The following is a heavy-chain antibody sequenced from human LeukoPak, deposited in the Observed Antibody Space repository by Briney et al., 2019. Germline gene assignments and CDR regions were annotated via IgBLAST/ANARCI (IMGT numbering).Heavy chain of an antibody. CDR3: AREDFWSGYFDY. J-gene: IGHJ4*02. Sequence: GGSLRLSCAASGFTFSNYWMSWVRQAPGKGLEWVANIKQDGSEKYYVYSVRGLFTISRDNAKNSLYLQMNSLRAEDTAVYYCAREDFWSGYFDYWGQGTLVTVSS. CDR1: GFTFSNYW. D-gene: IGHD3-3*01. CDR2: IKQDGSEK. V-gene: IGHV3-7*01.